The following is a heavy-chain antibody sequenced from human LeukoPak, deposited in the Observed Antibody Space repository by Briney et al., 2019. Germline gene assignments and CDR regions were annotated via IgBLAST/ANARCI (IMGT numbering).Heavy chain of an antibody. V-gene: IGHV4-59*08. CDR2: ISYRGST. J-gene: IGHJ3*02. D-gene: IGHD2-2*01. CDR1: VGSINNHY. CDR3: ATNAGPAALDAVDI. Sequence: WETLSLTCTVCVGSINNHYWRWIRQPPGKGLDWIGYISYRGSTNYNPSLKSRVTISVDASNNQFSLKLSSVTAADTAVYYCATNAGPAALDAVDIWGQGTMVTVSS.